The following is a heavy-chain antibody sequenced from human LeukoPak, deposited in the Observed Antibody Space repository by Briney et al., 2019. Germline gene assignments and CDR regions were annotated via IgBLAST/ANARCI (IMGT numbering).Heavy chain of an antibody. V-gene: IGHV3-30*03. CDR2: ISFDGGKK. CDR3: AREWGYCSGGRCFSDY. CDR1: GFTFSSYG. Sequence: GRSLRLSCAASGFTFSSYGMHWVRQAPGKGLEWVALISFDGGKKYYADSVKGRFTISRDNSKNTLYLQMNSLRAEDTAVYYCAREWGYCSGGRCFSDYWGQGTLVTVSS. D-gene: IGHD2-15*01. J-gene: IGHJ4*02.